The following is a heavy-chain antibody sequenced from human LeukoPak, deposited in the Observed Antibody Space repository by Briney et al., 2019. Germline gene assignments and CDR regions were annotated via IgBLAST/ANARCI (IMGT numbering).Heavy chain of an antibody. CDR2: IRYDGSNK. J-gene: IGHJ3*01. D-gene: IGHD3-16*01. CDR3: ATVGRAFDF. Sequence: GGSLRLSCAASGFTFSSYGMHWVRQAPGKGLEWVAFIRYDGSNKYYADSVKGRFTISRDNAKNSLSLQMNSLRAEDTAVYYCATVGRAFDFWGQGTMVTVSS. V-gene: IGHV3-30*02. CDR1: GFTFSSYG.